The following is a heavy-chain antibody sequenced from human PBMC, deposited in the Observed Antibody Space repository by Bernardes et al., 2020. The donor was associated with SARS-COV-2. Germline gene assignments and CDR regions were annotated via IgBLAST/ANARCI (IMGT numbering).Heavy chain of an antibody. CDR3: TTAYGDYEAYFDY. Sequence: GGSLRLSCAASGFTFSNAWMSWVRQAPGKGLEWVGRIKSKTDGGTTDYAAPVKGRFTISRDDSKNTLYLQMNSLKTEDTAVYYCTTAYGDYEAYFDYWGQGTLVTVSS. V-gene: IGHV3-15*01. J-gene: IGHJ4*02. D-gene: IGHD4-17*01. CDR2: IKSKTDGGTT. CDR1: GFTFSNAW.